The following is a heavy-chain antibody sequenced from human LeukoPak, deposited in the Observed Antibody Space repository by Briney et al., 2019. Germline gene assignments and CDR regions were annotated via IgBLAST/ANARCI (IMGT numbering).Heavy chain of an antibody. CDR1: DGSISSSSYY. D-gene: IGHD6-13*01. CDR2: IYYSGST. Sequence: PSETLSLTCTVSDGSISSSSYYWGWIRQPPGKGLEWIGYIYYSGSTNYNPSLKSRVTISVDTSKNQFSLRLSSVTAADTAVYYCARVTGYVMEDYFDYWGQGTLVTVSS. V-gene: IGHV4-61*05. J-gene: IGHJ4*02. CDR3: ARVTGYVMEDYFDY.